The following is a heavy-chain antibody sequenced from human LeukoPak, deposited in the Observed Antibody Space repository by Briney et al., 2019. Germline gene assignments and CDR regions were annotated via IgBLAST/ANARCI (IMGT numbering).Heavy chain of an antibody. V-gene: IGHV3-30-3*01. D-gene: IGHD1-7*01. CDR1: GFTFSSYA. CDR3: ARGGSITGTTSAFDY. CDR2: ISYDGSNK. Sequence: GGSLRLSCAASGFTFSSYAMHWVRQAPGKGLEWVAVISYDGSNKYYADSVKGRFTISRDNSKNTLYLQMNSLRAEDTAVYYCARGGSITGTTSAFDYWGQGTLVTVSS. J-gene: IGHJ4*02.